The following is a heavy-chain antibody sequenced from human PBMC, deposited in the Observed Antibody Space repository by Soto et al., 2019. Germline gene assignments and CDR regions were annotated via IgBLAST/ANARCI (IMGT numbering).Heavy chain of an antibody. Sequence: PGGSLRLSCAASGFTVSSNYMSWVRQAPGKGLEWVSVIYSGGSTYYADSVKGRFTISRDNSKNTLYLQMNSLRAEDTAVYYCAKGSYYDSSGYYLDYWGQGTLVTVSS. V-gene: IGHV3-66*01. CDR1: GFTVSSNY. CDR3: AKGSYYDSSGYYLDY. D-gene: IGHD3-22*01. J-gene: IGHJ4*02. CDR2: IYSGGST.